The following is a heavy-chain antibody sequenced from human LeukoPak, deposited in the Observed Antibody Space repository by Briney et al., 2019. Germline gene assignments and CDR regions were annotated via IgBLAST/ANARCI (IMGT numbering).Heavy chain of an antibody. J-gene: IGHJ4*02. V-gene: IGHV3-7*01. Sequence: GGSLRLSCAASTFTFSNYWMNWVRQAPGKGLEWVATIKHDGSEKHYVVSVEGRFTISRDNAMNSLYLQMNSLRAEDTAVYYCARDRGLSGYDLCDYWGQGTLVTVSS. CDR3: ARDRGLSGYDLCDY. CDR2: IKHDGSEK. CDR1: TFTFSNYW. D-gene: IGHD5-12*01.